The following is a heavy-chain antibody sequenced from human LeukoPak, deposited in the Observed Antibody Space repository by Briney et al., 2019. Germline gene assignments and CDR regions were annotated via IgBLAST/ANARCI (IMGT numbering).Heavy chain of an antibody. CDR1: GFTFSDYW. CDR2: INPAGRDT. D-gene: IGHD3-10*01. CDR3: AKRPWFGDRKDAFDI. J-gene: IGHJ3*02. V-gene: IGHV3-7*03. Sequence: PGGSLRLSCEGSGFTFSDYWMGWVRQAPGKGLEWVANINPAGRDTYYVDSVKGRFTISRDNSKNTLYLQMNSLRAEDTAVYYCAKRPWFGDRKDAFDIWGQGTMVTVSS.